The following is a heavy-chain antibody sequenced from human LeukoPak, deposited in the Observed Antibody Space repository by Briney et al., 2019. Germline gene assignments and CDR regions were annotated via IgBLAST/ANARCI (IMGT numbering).Heavy chain of an antibody. Sequence: HAGGSLRLSCAASGFDLNTYEMNWVRQAPGKGLEWIADITISGHTKNYADSVEGRFTISRDNAGTSLYLQMSSLTVEDTGVYYCARGDPHADLWGQGTLVTVSS. CDR3: ARGDPHADL. J-gene: IGHJ5*02. CDR2: ITISGHTK. CDR1: GFDLNTYE. V-gene: IGHV3-48*03.